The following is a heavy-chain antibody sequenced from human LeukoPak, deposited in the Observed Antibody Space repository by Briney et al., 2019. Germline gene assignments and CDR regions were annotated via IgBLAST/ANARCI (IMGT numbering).Heavy chain of an antibody. J-gene: IGHJ4*02. CDR2: IFYTGDS. CDR3: ARHRFASPLDS. V-gene: IGHV4-59*08. CDR1: GVSSSSSY. D-gene: IGHD2-21*01. Sequence: SETLSLTCTVSGVSSSSSYWSWIRQPPGKGLEWIGYIFYTGDSNHNPSFKSRVSISLDTSKDRISLRLSSVTAADTAVYYCARHRFASPLDSWGQGTLVTVSS.